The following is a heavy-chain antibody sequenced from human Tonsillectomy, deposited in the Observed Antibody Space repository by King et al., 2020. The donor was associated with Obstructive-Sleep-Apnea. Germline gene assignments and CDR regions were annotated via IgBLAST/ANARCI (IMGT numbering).Heavy chain of an antibody. D-gene: IGHD7-27*01. CDR2: VSHSDGNNQ. V-gene: IGHV3-30*04. CDR1: RFTFNDYA. Sequence: VQLVESGGGVVQPGRSLRLSCAASRFTFNDYAMHWVRQSPGKGLEWLAIVSHSDGNNQSYADSVKGRFTISRDNSKNTLYLQMNSLRVEDTAFYYCAREVWGGFDYWGQGTLVTVSP. J-gene: IGHJ4*02. CDR3: AREVWGGFDY.